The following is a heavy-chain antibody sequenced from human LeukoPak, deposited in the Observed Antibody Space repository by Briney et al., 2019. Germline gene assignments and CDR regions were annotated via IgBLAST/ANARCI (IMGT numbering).Heavy chain of an antibody. J-gene: IGHJ6*02. D-gene: IGHD5-12*01. V-gene: IGHV1-24*01. CDR1: GYTLTELS. Sequence: GASVKVSCKVSGYTLTELSMHWVRQAPGKGLEWMGGFDPEDGETIYAQKFRGRVTMTEDTSTDTAYMELSSLRSEDTAVYYCATDSGYATRTHYYYYGMDVWGQGTTVTVSS. CDR2: FDPEDGET. CDR3: ATDSGYATRTHYYYYGMDV.